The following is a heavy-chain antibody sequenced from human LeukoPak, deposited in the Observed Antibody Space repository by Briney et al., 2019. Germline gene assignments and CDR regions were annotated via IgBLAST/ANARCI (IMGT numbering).Heavy chain of an antibody. V-gene: IGHV3-11*06. CDR2: ISSSGSHT. CDR1: GFIFGDYF. J-gene: IGHJ4*02. Sequence: GGSLRLSCAGSGFIFGDYFMSWIRQAPGKGLEWISYISSSGSHTNYADSLKGRFTISRDNAKNSLYLQMNSLRAEDTAVYYCARDIGGYNYDYWGQGTLVTVSS. CDR3: ARDIGGYNYDY. D-gene: IGHD5-24*01.